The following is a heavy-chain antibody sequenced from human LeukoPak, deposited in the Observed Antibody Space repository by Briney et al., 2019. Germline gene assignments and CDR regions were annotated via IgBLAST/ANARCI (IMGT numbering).Heavy chain of an antibody. V-gene: IGHV1-3*01. CDR2: INAGNGNT. J-gene: IGHJ4*02. CDR1: GYTFTSYA. Sequence: ASVKVSCKASGYTFTSYAMHWVRQAPGQRLEWMGWINAGNGNTKYSQKFQGRVTITRDTSASTAYMELSSLRSEDTAVYYCAIILRSIVGAPAPPDYWGQGTLVTVSS. CDR3: AIILRSIVGAPAPPDY. D-gene: IGHD1-26*01.